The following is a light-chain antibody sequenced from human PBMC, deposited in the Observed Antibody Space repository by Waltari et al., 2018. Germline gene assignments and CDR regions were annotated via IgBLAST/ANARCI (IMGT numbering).Light chain of an antibody. CDR3: YSAADNHRVL. CDR2: KDI. J-gene: IGLJ2*01. Sequence: SSELTQPASVSVSLGQTAVITCSGDILAKKYGRWFQQKPGQAPVLFIYKDIERPSGIPDRFSGSSAGTPLTLTISGAQVEDEAAYYCYSAADNHRVLFGGGTKLTVL. CDR1: ILAKKY. V-gene: IGLV3-27*01.